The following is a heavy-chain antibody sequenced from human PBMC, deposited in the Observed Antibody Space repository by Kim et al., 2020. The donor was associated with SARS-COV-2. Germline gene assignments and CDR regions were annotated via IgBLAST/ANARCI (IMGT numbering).Heavy chain of an antibody. CDR3: ARSTDY. CDR2: PNSGAT. V-gene: IGHV1-2*02. Sequence: PNSGATNYAQKFQGRVTMTRDTSISTAYMELTSLRSDDTAVYYCARSTDYWGQGTLVTVSS. J-gene: IGHJ4*02. D-gene: IGHD2-2*01.